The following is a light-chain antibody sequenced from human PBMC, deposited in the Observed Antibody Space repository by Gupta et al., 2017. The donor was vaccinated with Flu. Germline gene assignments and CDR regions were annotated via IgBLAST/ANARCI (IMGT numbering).Light chain of an antibody. CDR1: GADTRGHD. V-gene: IGLV7-46*01. J-gene: IGLJ3*02. CDR3: RRTRSGAPRPGE. Sequence: GADTRGHDPDRFQQKPVQAPRTLIFDTNTKHSWTPARFSGTLRGGKAALTLSCAQPEDEAEYYCRRTRSGAPRPGEFGGGTKLTVL. CDR2: DTN.